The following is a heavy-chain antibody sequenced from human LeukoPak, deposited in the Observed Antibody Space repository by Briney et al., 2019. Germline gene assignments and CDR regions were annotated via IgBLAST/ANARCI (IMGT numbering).Heavy chain of an antibody. V-gene: IGHV1-69*13. CDR3: ARDRGTHAAYDYGDYFDY. CDR2: IIPIFGTA. J-gene: IGHJ4*02. CDR1: GYTFTNYG. Sequence: SVKVSCKASGYTFTNYGITWVRQAPGQGLEWMGGIIPIFGTANYAQKFQGRVTITADESTSTAYMELSSLRSEDTAVYYCARDRGTHAAYDYGDYFDYWGQGTLVTVSS. D-gene: IGHD4-17*01.